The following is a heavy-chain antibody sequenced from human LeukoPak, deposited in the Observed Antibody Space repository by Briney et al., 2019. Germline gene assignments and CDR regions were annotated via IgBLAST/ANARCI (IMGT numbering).Heavy chain of an antibody. CDR1: GYTFTGYY. CDR3: ARSGYGDYFLGDY. V-gene: IGHV1-2*02. Sequence: GASVKVSCKASGYTFTGYYMHWVRQAPGQGLEWMGWINPNSGGTNYAQKFQGRVTMTRDTSISTAYMELSRLRSDDTAVYYCARSGYGDYFLGDYWGQGTLVTVSS. D-gene: IGHD4-17*01. J-gene: IGHJ4*02. CDR2: INPNSGGT.